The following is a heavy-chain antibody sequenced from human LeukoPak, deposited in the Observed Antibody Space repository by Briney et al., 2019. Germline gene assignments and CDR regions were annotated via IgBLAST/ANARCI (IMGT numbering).Heavy chain of an antibody. D-gene: IGHD4-17*01. Sequence: ASVKVSCKASGYTFPDYYIHWVRQAPGQGLEWIGFINPNSGGTHYAQKFQGRVTVTRDTSISTVYMEMMRLRSDDTAVYYCARKGRTYGDDDYWGRGTLVTVSS. V-gene: IGHV1-2*02. CDR2: INPNSGGT. CDR1: GYTFPDYY. J-gene: IGHJ4*02. CDR3: ARKGRTYGDDDY.